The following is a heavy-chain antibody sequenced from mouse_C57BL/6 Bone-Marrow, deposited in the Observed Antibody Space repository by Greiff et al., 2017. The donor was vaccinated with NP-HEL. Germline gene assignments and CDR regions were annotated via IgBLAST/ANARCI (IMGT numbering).Heavy chain of an antibody. CDR2: INPGSGGT. CDR3: ARRDDYDYGDWYFDV. V-gene: IGHV1-54*01. J-gene: IGHJ1*03. CDR1: GYAFTNYL. Sequence: QVQLQQSGAELVRPGTSVKVSCKASGYAFTNYLIEWVKQRPGRGLEWIGVINPGSGGTNYNEKFKGKATLTADKSSSTAYMQLSSLTSEDSAVYFCARRDDYDYGDWYFDVWGTGTTVTVSS. D-gene: IGHD2-4*01.